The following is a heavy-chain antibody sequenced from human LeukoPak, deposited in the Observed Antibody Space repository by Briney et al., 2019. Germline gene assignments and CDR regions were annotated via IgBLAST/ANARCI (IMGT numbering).Heavy chain of an antibody. V-gene: IGHV3-23*01. CDR3: AKKGTAAAGPANFDY. CDR1: GFTFNSYA. Sequence: PGGSLRLSCAASGFTFNSYAMSWVRQAPWKGLEWVSAIGGSGGSTYYADSVKGRFTISRDDSKNTLYLQMNSLRAEDTAVYYCAKKGTAAAGPANFDYWGQGTLVTVSS. CDR2: IGGSGGST. J-gene: IGHJ4*02. D-gene: IGHD6-13*01.